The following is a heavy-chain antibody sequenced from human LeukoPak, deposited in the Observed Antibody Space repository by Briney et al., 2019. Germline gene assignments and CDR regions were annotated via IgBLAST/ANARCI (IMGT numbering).Heavy chain of an antibody. CDR3: ARGSIFGVVYNWFDP. V-gene: IGHV4-59*02. D-gene: IGHD3-3*01. CDR2: IYYSESP. J-gene: IGHJ5*02. CDR1: GGSVSSYY. Sequence: PSQTLSLTCTVSGGSVSSYYWSWIRQPPGKGLEWIGYIYYSESPNYNPSLKSRVTISVDTSKNQFSLKLSSVTAADTAVYYCARGSIFGVVYNWFDPWGQGTLVTVSS.